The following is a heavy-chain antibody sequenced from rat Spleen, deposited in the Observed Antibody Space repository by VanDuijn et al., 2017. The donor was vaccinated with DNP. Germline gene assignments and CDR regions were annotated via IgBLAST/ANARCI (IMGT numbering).Heavy chain of an antibody. D-gene: IGHD1-2*01. CDR1: GFTFSDSA. V-gene: IGHV5S10*01. CDR3: TTHGSIATISTGAMDV. Sequence: EVQLVESGGGVVQPGNSLKLSCAASGFTFSDSAMAWVRQSPKMGLEWVATIVYDGSSSFYGDSVTGRFTISRDNAKSTLYLQMDSLRSEDTATYYCTTHGSIATISTGAMDVWGQGTSVTVSS. CDR2: IVYDGSSS. J-gene: IGHJ4*01.